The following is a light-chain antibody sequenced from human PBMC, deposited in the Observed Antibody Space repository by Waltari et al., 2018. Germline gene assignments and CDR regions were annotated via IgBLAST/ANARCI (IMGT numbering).Light chain of an antibody. CDR2: GAS. J-gene: IGKJ1*01. CDR1: QHINMN. CDR3: QQYNDWPPWT. Sequence: EIVLTQSPATLSLSPGETATLSWRASQHINMNLAWYQHKPGQAPRLLFYGASTRESGVPARFSGSGSGTEFTLTISSLQSEDFGVYYCQQYNDWPPWTFGQGTKVEV. V-gene: IGKV3-15*01.